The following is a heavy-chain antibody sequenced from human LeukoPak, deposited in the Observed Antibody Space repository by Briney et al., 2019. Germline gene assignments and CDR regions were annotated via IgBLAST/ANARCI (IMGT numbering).Heavy chain of an antibody. CDR3: ARHSPNWALRDWYFDL. CDR1: GGPISSTSYY. D-gene: IGHD7-27*01. CDR2: IYYSGST. J-gene: IGHJ2*01. V-gene: IGHV4-39*01. Sequence: SETLSLTCTVSGGPISSTSYYWGWIRQPPGKGLEWIGSIYYSGSTYYNPSLKSRVTISVDTSKNQFSLKLSSVTAADTAVFYCARHSPNWALRDWYFDLWGRGNLVTVSS.